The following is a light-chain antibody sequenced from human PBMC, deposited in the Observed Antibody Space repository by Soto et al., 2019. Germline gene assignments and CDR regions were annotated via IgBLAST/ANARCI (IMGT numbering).Light chain of an antibody. J-gene: IGKJ5*01. Sequence: DIQLTQSPSSLSASVGDRVTITCRASQDISGHLTWYQQKGGEAPRLLIYDTSKLHTGVPSRFRGSGSGTEFSFTINSLQPEDSATYYCQQYYDLPITFAQGTRLDIK. CDR3: QQYYDLPIT. CDR1: QDISGH. CDR2: DTS. V-gene: IGKV1-33*01.